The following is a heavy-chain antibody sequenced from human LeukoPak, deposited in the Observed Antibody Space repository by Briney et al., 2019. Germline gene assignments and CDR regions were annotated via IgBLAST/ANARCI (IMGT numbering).Heavy chain of an antibody. CDR1: GYTFTSYY. CDR2: INPSGGST. V-gene: IGHV1-46*01. Sequence: ASVKVSCKASGYTFTSYYMHWVRRAPGQGLEWMGIINPSGGSTSYAQKFQGRVTMTRDTSTSTVYMELSSLRSEDTAVYYCARVIVVVPAADPIYGMDVWGQGTTVTVSS. CDR3: ARVIVVVPAADPIYGMDV. D-gene: IGHD2-2*01. J-gene: IGHJ6*02.